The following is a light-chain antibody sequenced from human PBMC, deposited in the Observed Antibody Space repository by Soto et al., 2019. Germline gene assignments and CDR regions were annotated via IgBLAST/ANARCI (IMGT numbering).Light chain of an antibody. CDR1: SGHSSYA. CDR2: LDSDGSH. V-gene: IGLV4-69*01. CDR3: QTWGTGIHVV. J-gene: IGLJ2*01. Sequence: QPALTQSPSASASLGASVKLTCTLSSGHSSYAIAWHQQQPEKGPRYLMKLDSDGSHTKGDAIPDRFSGSSSGAERYLTISSLQSEDEADYYCQTWGTGIHVVFGGGTKLTVL.